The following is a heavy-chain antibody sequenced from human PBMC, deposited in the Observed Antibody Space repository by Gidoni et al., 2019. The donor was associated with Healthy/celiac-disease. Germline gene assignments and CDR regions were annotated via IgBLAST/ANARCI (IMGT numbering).Heavy chain of an antibody. CDR1: GFPFSSYG. D-gene: IGHD2-15*01. J-gene: IGHJ4*02. CDR2: ISYDGSNK. V-gene: IGHV3-30*18. Sequence: QVQLVESGGGVVQPGRSLRRPCAASGFPFSSYGMHWVRQAPGKGLEWVAVISYDGSNKYYADSVKGRFTISRDNSKNTLYLQMNSLRAEDTAVYYCAKSVVAAYGNDYWGQGTLVTVSS. CDR3: AKSVVAAYGNDY.